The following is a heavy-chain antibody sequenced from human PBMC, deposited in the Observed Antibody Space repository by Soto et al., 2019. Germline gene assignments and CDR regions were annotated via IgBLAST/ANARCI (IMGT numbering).Heavy chain of an antibody. J-gene: IGHJ6*02. D-gene: IGHD5-18*01. CDR1: GGTFSSYA. CDR2: IIPIFGTA. CDR3: ARRGGGYSYGYYYYYGMDV. V-gene: IGHV1-69*01. Sequence: QVQLVQSGAEVKKPGSSVKVSCKASGGTFSSYAISWVRQAPGQGLEWMGGIIPIFGTANYAQKFQGRVTITADESTSTAYMELSSLRSEDTAVYYCARRGGGYSYGYYYYYGMDVWGQGTTVTVS.